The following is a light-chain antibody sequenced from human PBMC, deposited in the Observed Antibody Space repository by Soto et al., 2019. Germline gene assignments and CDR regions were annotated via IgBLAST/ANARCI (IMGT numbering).Light chain of an antibody. V-gene: IGKV1-33*01. J-gene: IGKJ3*01. CDR1: QDISNY. CDR2: DAS. CDR3: QQYDNLPIT. Sequence: DIPMTQSPSSLSASVGDRVTITCQASQDISNYLNWYQHKPGKAPKLLIYDASNLETGVPSRFSGSGSGTDFTFTISSLQPEDIATYYGQQYDNLPITFGPGTKVDIK.